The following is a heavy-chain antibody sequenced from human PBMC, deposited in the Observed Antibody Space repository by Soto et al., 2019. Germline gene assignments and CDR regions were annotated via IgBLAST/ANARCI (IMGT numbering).Heavy chain of an antibody. CDR1: GFTFSNYG. Sequence: GGSLRLSCEASGFTFSNYGINWVRQAPGKGLEWVSHISSSSSTIYYAESVKGRFSISRDNAKNSLYLQMSSLRGEDTAVYYCVTSFIPNVGKTAWGQGTQVNVAS. CDR2: ISSSSSTI. D-gene: IGHD1-26*01. CDR3: VTSFIPNVGKTA. V-gene: IGHV3-48*01. J-gene: IGHJ4*02.